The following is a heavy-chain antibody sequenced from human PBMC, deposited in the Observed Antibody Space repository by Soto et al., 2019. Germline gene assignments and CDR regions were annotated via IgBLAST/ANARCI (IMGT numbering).Heavy chain of an antibody. J-gene: IGHJ3*02. D-gene: IGHD6-13*01. CDR1: GYTFTDYF. CDR3: ARDGGYSSSLAASDI. V-gene: IGHV1-2*04. Sequence: ASVKVSCKSAGYTFTDYFIHRVREAPGQGLEWMGWINPHSGETNYAQKFQGWVTMTRDTSLSTAYMELSSLKSDDTAVYYCARDGGYSSSLAASDIWGQGTVVTVSS. CDR2: INPHSGET.